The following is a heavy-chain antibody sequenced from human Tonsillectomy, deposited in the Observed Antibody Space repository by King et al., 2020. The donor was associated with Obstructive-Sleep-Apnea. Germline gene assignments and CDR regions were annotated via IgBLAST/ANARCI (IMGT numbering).Heavy chain of an antibody. CDR3: AREAGGYSNDWYGY. Sequence: QLVQSGAEVKKPGASVKVSCKASRYTFTDYYVHWVRQAPGQGLEWMGWINPNSGDTNYAQKFQGWVTMTRDTSISTAYMELSRLRSDDTAVYYCAREAGGYSNDWYGYWGQGTLVTVSS. J-gene: IGHJ4*02. V-gene: IGHV1-2*04. D-gene: IGHD6-19*01. CDR2: INPNSGDT. CDR1: RYTFTDYY.